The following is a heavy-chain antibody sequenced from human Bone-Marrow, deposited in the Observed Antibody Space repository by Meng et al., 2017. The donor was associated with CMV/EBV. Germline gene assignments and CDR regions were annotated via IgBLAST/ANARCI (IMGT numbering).Heavy chain of an antibody. J-gene: IGHJ6*02. D-gene: IGHD6-13*01. V-gene: IGHV1-69*10. CDR1: GGTFSSYA. CDR3: ARVWAAGRPDYYGMDV. Sequence: SVKVSCKASGGTFSSYAISWVRQAPGQGLEWMGGIIPILGIANYAQKFQGRVTITADKSTSTAYMELSSLRSEDTAVYYCARVWAAGRPDYYGMDVWGQGTTVTVSS. CDR2: IIPILGIA.